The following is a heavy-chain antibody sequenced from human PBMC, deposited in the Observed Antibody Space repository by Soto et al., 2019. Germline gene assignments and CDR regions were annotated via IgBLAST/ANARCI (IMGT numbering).Heavy chain of an antibody. CDR3: ARDIYYDFWSSYRNY. D-gene: IGHD3-3*01. Sequence: EVQLVESGGGLVQPGGSLRLSCAASGFTFSSYSMNWVRQALGKGLEWVSYISSSSSTIYYADSVKGRFTISRDNAKNSLYLQMNSLRAEDTAVYYCARDIYYDFWSSYRNYWGQGTLVTVSS. CDR1: GFTFSSYS. J-gene: IGHJ4*02. CDR2: ISSSSSTI. V-gene: IGHV3-48*01.